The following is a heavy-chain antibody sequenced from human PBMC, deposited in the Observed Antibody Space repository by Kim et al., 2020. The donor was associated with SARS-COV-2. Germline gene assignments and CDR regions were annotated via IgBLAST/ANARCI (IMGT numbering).Heavy chain of an antibody. CDR3: ARDPLVGYYYDY. D-gene: IGHD3-22*01. Sequence: NYAQKLQGRVTMTTDTSTSTAYMELRSLRSDDTAVYYCARDPLVGYYYDYWGQGTLVTVSS. V-gene: IGHV1-18*01. J-gene: IGHJ4*02.